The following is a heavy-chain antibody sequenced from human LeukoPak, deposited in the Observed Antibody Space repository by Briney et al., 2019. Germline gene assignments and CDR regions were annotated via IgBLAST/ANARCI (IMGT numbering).Heavy chain of an antibody. V-gene: IGHV1-18*01. CDR2: ISAYNGNT. Sequence: ASVKVSCKASGYTFTNYGINWVRQAPGQGLEWMGWISAYNGNTNYAQKLQGRVTMTTDTSTSTAYMELRSLRSDDTAVYYCATVSTGWSPGDYWGQGTLVIVSS. CDR1: GYTFTNYG. D-gene: IGHD6-19*01. CDR3: ATVSTGWSPGDY. J-gene: IGHJ4*02.